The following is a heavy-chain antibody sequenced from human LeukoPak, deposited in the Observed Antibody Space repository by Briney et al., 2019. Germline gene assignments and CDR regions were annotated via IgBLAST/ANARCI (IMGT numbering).Heavy chain of an antibody. CDR2: MNPNRGNT. CDR3: AMQGGGSVDY. J-gene: IGHJ4*02. Sequence: RASVKVSCKASGYTFTSYDINWVRRATGQGLEWMGWMNPNRGNTGYAQKFQGRVTMTTNTSIRTAYMELSSLRSEDTAVYYCAMQGGGSVDYWGQGTLVTVSS. V-gene: IGHV1-8*01. CDR1: GYTFTSYD. D-gene: IGHD2-15*01.